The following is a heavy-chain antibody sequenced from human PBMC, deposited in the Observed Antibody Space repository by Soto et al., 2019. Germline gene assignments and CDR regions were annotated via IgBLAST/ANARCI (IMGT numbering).Heavy chain of an antibody. V-gene: IGHV4-31*03. CDR2: IYYSGST. J-gene: IGHJ4*02. CDR3: ARGGFDSSGYNADY. Sequence: QEQLQESGPGLVKPSQTLSLTCTVSGGSISSGGYYWSWIRQHPGKGLEWIGYIYYSGSTYYNQALKIRVTISVDTSKNQFSLKLSSVTAADTAVYYCARGGFDSSGYNADYWGQGTLVTVSS. CDR1: GGSISSGGYY. D-gene: IGHD3-22*01.